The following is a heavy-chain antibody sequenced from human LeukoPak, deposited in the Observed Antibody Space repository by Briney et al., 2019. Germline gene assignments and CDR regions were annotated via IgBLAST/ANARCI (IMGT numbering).Heavy chain of an antibody. Sequence: SETLSLTCTVSGYSISSGYYWGWIRQPPGKGPEWIGSIYHSGSTYYNPSLKSRVTISVDTSKNQFSLKLSSVTAADTAVYYCARAVPYHDYYDSSGYVDYWGQGTLVTVSS. CDR1: GYSISSGYY. CDR2: IYHSGST. V-gene: IGHV4-38-2*02. J-gene: IGHJ4*02. CDR3: ARAVPYHDYYDSSGYVDY. D-gene: IGHD3-22*01.